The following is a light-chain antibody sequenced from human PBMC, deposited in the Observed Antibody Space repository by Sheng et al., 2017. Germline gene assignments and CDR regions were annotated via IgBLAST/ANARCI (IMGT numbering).Light chain of an antibody. CDR2: GAS. CDR3: QQYDSSPYT. Sequence: DIVLTQSPATLSLSPGERATLSCRASQSVSSYLAWYQQKPGQAPRLLIYGASNRATGIPARFRGSGSGTDFTLTISSLEPEDFAVYYCQQYDSSPYTFGQGTKLEI. CDR1: QSVSSY. J-gene: IGKJ2*01. V-gene: IGKV3-11*01.